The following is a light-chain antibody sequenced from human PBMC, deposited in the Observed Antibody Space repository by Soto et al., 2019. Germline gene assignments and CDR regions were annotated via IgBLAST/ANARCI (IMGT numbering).Light chain of an antibody. Sequence: MTLSPSTXCLVPAKRVTLPCRASESVRTNLAWYKQKAGQXPXXXIYGAYNRATGITARFSGSGYGTELTLTRCGLQSEDCAVYYCQQYSSRRTFGERTQVDI. CDR3: QQYSSRRT. CDR2: GAY. V-gene: IGKV3-15*01. J-gene: IGKJ1*01. CDR1: ESVRTN.